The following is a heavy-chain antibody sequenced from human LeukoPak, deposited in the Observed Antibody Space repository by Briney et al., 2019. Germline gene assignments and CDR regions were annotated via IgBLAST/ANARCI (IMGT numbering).Heavy chain of an antibody. CDR1: GGSISSSSYY. CDR3: AREGYYYDSSGYGWFDP. V-gene: IGHV4-39*07. J-gene: IGHJ5*02. D-gene: IGHD3-22*01. CDR2: IYYSGST. Sequence: SETLSLTCTVSGGSISSSSYYWGWIRQPPGKGLEWIGSIYYSGSTYYNPSLKSRVTISVDTSKNQFSLKLSSVTAADTAVYYCAREGYYYDSSGYGWFDPWGQGTLVTVSS.